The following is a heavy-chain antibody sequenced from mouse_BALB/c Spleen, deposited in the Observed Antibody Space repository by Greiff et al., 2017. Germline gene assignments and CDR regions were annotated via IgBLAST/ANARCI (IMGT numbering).Heavy chain of an antibody. J-gene: IGHJ3*01. Sequence: DVQLVESGGGLVKPGGSLKLSCAASGFTFSSYAMSWVRQTPEKRLEWVATISSGGSYTYYPDSVKGRFTISRDNAKNTLYLQMSSLRSEDTAMYYCARPIYDGYSFAYWGQGTLVTVSA. CDR1: GFTFSSYA. V-gene: IGHV5-9-3*01. D-gene: IGHD2-3*01. CDR3: ARPIYDGYSFAY. CDR2: ISSGGSYT.